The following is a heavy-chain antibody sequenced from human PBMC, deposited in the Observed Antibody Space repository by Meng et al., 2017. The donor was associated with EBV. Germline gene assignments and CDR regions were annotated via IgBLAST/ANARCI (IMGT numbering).Heavy chain of an antibody. CDR2: VYYSGNS. J-gene: IGHJ5*02. Sequence: QLQLYQSGPGLVKPSVXLSLTCTVAVDAISSRSYYWGWIRHSPGKGLEWIGNVYYSGNSYYNPSLKSRVTISVDTSKNQFYLKLISVTAADTAVYFCARVSFYDYWSGYSFNWFDPWGQGTLVTVAS. CDR3: ARVSFYDYWSGYSFNWFDP. D-gene: IGHD3-3*01. CDR1: VDAISSRSYY. V-gene: IGHV4-39*01.